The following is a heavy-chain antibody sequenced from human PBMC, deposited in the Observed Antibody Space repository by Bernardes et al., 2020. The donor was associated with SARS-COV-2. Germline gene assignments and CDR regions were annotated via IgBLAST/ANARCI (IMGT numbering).Heavy chain of an antibody. Sequence: GSLRLSCAASGFTFSNYAMSWVRQAPGKGLEWVSAISGSGGSTYYADSVKGRFTISRDNSKNTLYLQMNSLRAEDTALYYCAKEGGSSSVIYYSYYGMDVWGQGTTVTVSS. CDR1: GFTFSNYA. CDR3: AKEGGSSSVIYYSYYGMDV. J-gene: IGHJ6*02. CDR2: ISGSGGST. D-gene: IGHD2-2*01. V-gene: IGHV3-23*01.